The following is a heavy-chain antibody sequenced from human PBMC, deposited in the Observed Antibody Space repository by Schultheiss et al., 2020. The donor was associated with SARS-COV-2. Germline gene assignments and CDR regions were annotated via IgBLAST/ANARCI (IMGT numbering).Heavy chain of an antibody. CDR2: INHSGST. V-gene: IGHV4-34*01. Sequence: SQTLSLTCALYGGSFSGYYWSWIRQPPGKGLEWIGEINHSGSTNYNPSLKSRVTISVDTSKNQFSLKLRSVTAADTAVYYCARSQGSYCSGGSCYSRNAFDIWGQGTMVTVSS. CDR3: ARSQGSYCSGGSCYSRNAFDI. J-gene: IGHJ3*02. D-gene: IGHD2-15*01. CDR1: GGSFSGYY.